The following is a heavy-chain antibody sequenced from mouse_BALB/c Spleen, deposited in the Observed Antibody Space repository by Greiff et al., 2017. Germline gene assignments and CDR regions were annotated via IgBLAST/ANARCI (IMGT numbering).Heavy chain of an antibody. J-gene: IGHJ2*01. Sequence: QVQLQQSGAELVKPGASVKLSCKASGYTFTSYYMYWVKQRPGQGLEWIGEINPSNGGTNFNEKFKSKATLTVDKSSSTAYMQLSSLTSEDSAVYYCARSLYDWVDYWGQGTTLTVSS. V-gene: IGHV1S81*02. CDR2: INPSNGGT. CDR3: ARSLYDWVDY. D-gene: IGHD2-12*01. CDR1: GYTFTSYY.